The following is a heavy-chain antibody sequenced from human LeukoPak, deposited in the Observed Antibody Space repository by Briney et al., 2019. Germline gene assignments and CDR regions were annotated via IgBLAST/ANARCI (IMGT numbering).Heavy chain of an antibody. CDR1: NGSFSGYY. D-gene: IGHD3-16*01. J-gene: IGHJ5*02. CDR2: VNHGGDT. CDR3: ARAAWNGGGGFDP. V-gene: IGHV4-34*01. Sequence: PSETLSLTCAVYNGSFSGYYWSWIRQSPEKGLEWIGEVNHGGDTNYNPSLRSRVTISLDTSKNHFSLKLRSVTAADTAIYNCARAAWNGGGGFDPWGRGTLVTVSS.